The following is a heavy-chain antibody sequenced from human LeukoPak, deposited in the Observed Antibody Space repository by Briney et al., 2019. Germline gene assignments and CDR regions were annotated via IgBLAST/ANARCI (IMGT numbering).Heavy chain of an antibody. D-gene: IGHD3-10*01. Sequence: GGSLRLACTVSGFTVSSNSMSWVRQAPGKGLEWVSFIYSDNTHYSDSVKGRFTISRDNAKNSLYLQMNSLRAEDTAVYYCARVLLDGSGSYSDYWGQGTLVTVSS. CDR3: ARVLLDGSGSYSDY. CDR1: GFTVSSNS. V-gene: IGHV3-53*01. J-gene: IGHJ4*02. CDR2: IYSDNT.